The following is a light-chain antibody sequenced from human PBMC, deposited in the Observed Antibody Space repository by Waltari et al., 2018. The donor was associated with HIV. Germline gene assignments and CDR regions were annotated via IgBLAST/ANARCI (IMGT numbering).Light chain of an antibody. Sequence: QSDLTQPASVSGSLGQSTTISCTGASTNVGSYSLVSWYQNRPGQAPTLIIYDDSTRPLGISSRFSGSKSGNTASLTISGLQSEDEADYYCCSYGGDDTLVFGGGTKVTAL. CDR1: STNVGSYSL. CDR3: CSYGGDDTLV. J-gene: IGLJ3*02. V-gene: IGLV2-23*01. CDR2: DDS.